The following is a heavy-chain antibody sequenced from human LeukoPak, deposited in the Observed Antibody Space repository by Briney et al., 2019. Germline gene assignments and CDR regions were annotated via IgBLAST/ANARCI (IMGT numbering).Heavy chain of an antibody. J-gene: IGHJ4*02. CDR2: ISTSSSYI. D-gene: IGHD4-17*01. V-gene: IGHV3-21*01. Sequence: GGSLRLSCAASGFTFSSYSMNWVRQAPGKGLEWVSFISTSSSYIYYADSVKGRFTISRDNAKNSLFLQMNSLRAEDTAVYYCARPDDYGDYFDYWGQGTLVTVSS. CDR1: GFTFSSYS. CDR3: ARPDDYGDYFDY.